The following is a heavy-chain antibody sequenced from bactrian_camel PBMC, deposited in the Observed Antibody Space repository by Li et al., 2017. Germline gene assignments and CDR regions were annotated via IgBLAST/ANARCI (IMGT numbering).Heavy chain of an antibody. V-gene: IGHV3S9*01. Sequence: HVQLVESGGGSVQAGGSLRLSCTASGYSHSYYIMGWFRQAPGKGREGVAAIDEHGTILLADAVKGRFTISHVNANNTLHLQMNSLKPEDTAVYYCAADLGWCGSRPLQREFRNWGQGTQVTVS. CDR2: IDEHGTI. CDR1: GYSHSYYI. CDR3: AADLGWCGSRPLQREFRN. D-gene: IGHD2*01. J-gene: IGHJ4*01.